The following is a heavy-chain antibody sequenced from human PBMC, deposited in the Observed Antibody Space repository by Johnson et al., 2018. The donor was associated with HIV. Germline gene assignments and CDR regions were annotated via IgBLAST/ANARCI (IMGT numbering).Heavy chain of an antibody. Sequence: QVQLVESGGGVVQPGGSLRLSCAGSGFTFSSYGMHWVRQAPGKGLEWVSFIRYDGSDKHYADSVKGRFTTSRDTSKNKLYLQMNSLRAEDTAVYYCARWVMVRGREGFDMWGQGTMVTVSS. CDR1: GFTFSSYG. D-gene: IGHD3-10*01. CDR2: IRYDGSDK. J-gene: IGHJ3*02. CDR3: ARWVMVRGREGFDM. V-gene: IGHV3-30*02.